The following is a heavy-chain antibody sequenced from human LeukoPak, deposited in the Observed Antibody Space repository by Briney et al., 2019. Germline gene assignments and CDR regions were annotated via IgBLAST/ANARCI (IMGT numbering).Heavy chain of an antibody. CDR3: ARHYATPYYFDY. CDR1: GDSISSSSYY. J-gene: IGHJ4*02. CDR2: MYYSGST. D-gene: IGHD2-15*01. Sequence: SSETLSLTCTVSGDSISSSSYYWGWIRQPPGKGLEWMGSMYYSGSTYYTPSLKSRVTISVDTSMIQFSLKLSSVTATDTAMYYCARHYATPYYFDYWGQGTLVTVSS. V-gene: IGHV4-39*01.